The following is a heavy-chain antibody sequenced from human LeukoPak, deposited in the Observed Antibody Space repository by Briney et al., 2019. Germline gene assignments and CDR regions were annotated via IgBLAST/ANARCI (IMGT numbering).Heavy chain of an antibody. V-gene: IGHV4-59*12. CDR1: GGSISSYY. CDR2: IYYSGST. D-gene: IGHD3-10*01. J-gene: IGHJ4*02. Sequence: PSETLSLTCTVSGGSISSYYWSWIRQPPGKGLEWIGYIYYSGSTNYNPSLKSRVTISVDTSKNQFSLKLSSVTAADTAVYYCARDYTSYYYGSGSSYYFDYWGQGTLVTVSS. CDR3: ARDYTSYYYGSGSSYYFDY.